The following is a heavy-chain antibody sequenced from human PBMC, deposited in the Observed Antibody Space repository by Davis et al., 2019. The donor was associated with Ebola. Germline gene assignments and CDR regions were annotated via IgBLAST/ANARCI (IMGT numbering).Heavy chain of an antibody. CDR2: ISAYNGNT. CDR1: GYSFNNYA. D-gene: IGHD1-26*01. V-gene: IGHV1-18*01. J-gene: IGHJ3*02. CDR3: ARGWELLGDAFDI. Sequence: ASVKVSCKASGYSFNNYAISWVRQAPGQGLEWMGWISAYNGNTKYSQKFQGRVTITRDTSASTAYMELSSLRSEDTAVYYCARGWELLGDAFDIWGQGTMVTVSS.